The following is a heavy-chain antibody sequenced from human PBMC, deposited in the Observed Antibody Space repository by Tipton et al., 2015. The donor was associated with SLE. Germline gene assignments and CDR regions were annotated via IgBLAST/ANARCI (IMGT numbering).Heavy chain of an antibody. V-gene: IGHV3-64D*06. J-gene: IGHJ4*02. CDR3: EKDHILDY. Sequence: GSLRLSCAASGFTFSSSTGYWVRQAPGRGLEYVAGISSNGDSTFYTASVEGRFIISRDNSKNMMYLQMSGLRSEDTAVYYCEKDHILDYWGQGTLVTVSS. CDR2: ISSNGDST. CDR1: GFTFSSST.